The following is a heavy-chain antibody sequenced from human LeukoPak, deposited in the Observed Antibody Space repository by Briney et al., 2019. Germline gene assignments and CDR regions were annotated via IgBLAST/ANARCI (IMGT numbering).Heavy chain of an antibody. CDR2: INQDGSEK. CDR3: ARERDGRLFDY. CDR1: GLTFRSYW. J-gene: IGHJ4*02. D-gene: IGHD5-24*01. V-gene: IGHV3-7*01. Sequence: GGSLRLSCAVSGLTFRSYWMSWVRQAPGKGLEWVANINQDGSEKYFLDSVRGRFTISRDNAKNSLALQMNTLRAEDTAVYYCARERDGRLFDYWGQGTLVTVSS.